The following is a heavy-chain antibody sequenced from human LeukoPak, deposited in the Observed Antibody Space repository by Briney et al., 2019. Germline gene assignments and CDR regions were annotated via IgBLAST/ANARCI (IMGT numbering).Heavy chain of an antibody. CDR3: ARAKPKNMVRGLIMRRESRYYFDY. Sequence: GGSLRLSCAASGFTVSSNYMSWVRQAPGEGLEWVSVIYSGGSTYYADSVKGRFTISRDNSKSTLYIQMNSLRAEDTAVYYCARAKPKNMVRGLIMRRESRYYFDYWGQGTLVTVSS. J-gene: IGHJ4*02. CDR2: IYSGGST. D-gene: IGHD3-10*01. CDR1: GFTVSSNY. V-gene: IGHV3-53*01.